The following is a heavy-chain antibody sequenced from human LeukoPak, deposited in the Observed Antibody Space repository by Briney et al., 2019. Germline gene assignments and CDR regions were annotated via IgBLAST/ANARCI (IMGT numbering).Heavy chain of an antibody. V-gene: IGHV3-7*05. Sequence: GGSLRLSCAASGFIFSSYWMNWVRQAPGKGLEWVANIKEDGSARYYVDSVKGRFTISRDNVKNSLYLQMNSLRAEDTAVYYCVMDMDVWGQGTTVTVSS. J-gene: IGHJ6*02. CDR3: VMDMDV. CDR2: IKEDGSAR. CDR1: GFIFSSYW.